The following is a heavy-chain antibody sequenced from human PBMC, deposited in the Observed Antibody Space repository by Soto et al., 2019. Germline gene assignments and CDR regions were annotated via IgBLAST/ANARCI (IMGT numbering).Heavy chain of an antibody. CDR3: ARGTGTTFYYYGMDV. CDR2: IIPIFGTA. J-gene: IGHJ6*02. V-gene: IGHV1-69*06. D-gene: IGHD1-7*01. Sequence: SVKVSCKASGGTFSSYAISWVRQAPGQGLEWMGGIIPIFGTANYAQKFQGRVTTTADKSTSTAYMELSSLRSEDTAVYYCARGTGTTFYYYGMDVWGQGTTVTVSS. CDR1: GGTFSSYA.